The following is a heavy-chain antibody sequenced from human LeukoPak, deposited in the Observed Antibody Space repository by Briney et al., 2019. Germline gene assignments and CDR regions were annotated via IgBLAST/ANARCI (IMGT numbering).Heavy chain of an antibody. J-gene: IGHJ4*02. V-gene: IGHV3-30-3*01. D-gene: IGHD6-19*01. CDR3: ARDFGSGWYVTATNYFDY. CDR1: GFTFSSYA. CDR2: ISYDGSNK. Sequence: GGSLRLSCAASGFTFSSYAMHWVRQAPGKGLEWVAVISYDGSNKYYADSVKGRFTISRDNSKNTLYLQMNSLRAEDTAVYYCARDFGSGWYVTATNYFDYWAREPWSPSPQ.